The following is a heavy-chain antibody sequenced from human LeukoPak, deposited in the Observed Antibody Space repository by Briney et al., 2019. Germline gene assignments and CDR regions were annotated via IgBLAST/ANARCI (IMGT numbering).Heavy chain of an antibody. V-gene: IGHV1-2*02. D-gene: IGHD4-17*01. J-gene: IGHJ6*02. CDR1: GYTFTGYY. CDR3: ARDRTVTTFYYYYGMDV. CDR2: INPNSGGT. Sequence: GASVKVSCKASGYTFTGYYMHWVRQAPGQGLEWMGWINPNSGGTNYAQKFQGRVTMTRDTSISTAYMELSRLRSDDTAVYYCARDRTVTTFYYYYGMDVWGQGTTVTVSS.